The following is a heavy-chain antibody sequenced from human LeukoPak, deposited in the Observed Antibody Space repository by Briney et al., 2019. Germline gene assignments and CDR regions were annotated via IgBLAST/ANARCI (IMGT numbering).Heavy chain of an antibody. Sequence: PGGSLRLSCAASGFTFSSYSMNWVRQAPGKGLEWVSSISSSSSYIYYTDSVKGRFTISRDNAKKSLYLQMNSLRAEDTAVYYCARDTTYDSSGYYHPNWFDPWGQGTLVTVSS. CDR3: ARDTTYDSSGYYHPNWFDP. CDR2: ISSSSSYI. CDR1: GFTFSSYS. J-gene: IGHJ5*02. V-gene: IGHV3-21*01. D-gene: IGHD3-22*01.